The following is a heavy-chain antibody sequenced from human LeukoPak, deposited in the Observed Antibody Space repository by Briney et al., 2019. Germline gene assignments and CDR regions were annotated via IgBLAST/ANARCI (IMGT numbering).Heavy chain of an antibody. CDR1: RYTFTGYY. Sequence: GSSVKVSCKASRYTFTGYYMHWVRQAPGQGCEWRGWTNPNSGGTNYAQNFQGRVTMTRDTSISTAYMELRRLRSDDTAVYSCAKLPLGPVDSSGYYRTGDWGQGTLVTVSS. J-gene: IGHJ4*02. D-gene: IGHD3-22*01. CDR3: AKLPLGPVDSSGYYRTGD. V-gene: IGHV1-2*02. CDR2: TNPNSGGT.